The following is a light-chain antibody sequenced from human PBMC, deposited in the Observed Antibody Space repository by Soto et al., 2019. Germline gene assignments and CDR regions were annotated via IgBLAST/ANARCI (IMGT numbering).Light chain of an antibody. J-gene: IGKJ1*01. V-gene: IGKV1-39*01. CDR3: QQSYNSPPT. Sequence: DIQLTQSPSSLSASVGDRVTITCRASQGIITYLNWYQQKPGKAPNLLIYSSSTLQSGVPSRFSGSGSGTNFTLTISSLQSADFATYFCQQSYNSPPTFGQGTKADI. CDR2: SSS. CDR1: QGIITY.